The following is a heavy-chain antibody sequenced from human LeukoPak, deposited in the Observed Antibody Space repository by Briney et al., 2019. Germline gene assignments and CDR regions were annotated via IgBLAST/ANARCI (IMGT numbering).Heavy chain of an antibody. CDR1: GLTFSSYA. V-gene: IGHV3-23*01. CDR2: IISSGAGT. CDR3: AKRSGNSGGYFDY. D-gene: IGHD4-23*01. Sequence: GGSLRLSCAASGLTFSSYAMSWVRQAPGKGLEWVSTIISSGAGTSVDSVKGRFTISRDNSKNTLYLQMDSLRAEDAAVYYCAKRSGNSGGYFDYWGQGTLVTVSS. J-gene: IGHJ4*02.